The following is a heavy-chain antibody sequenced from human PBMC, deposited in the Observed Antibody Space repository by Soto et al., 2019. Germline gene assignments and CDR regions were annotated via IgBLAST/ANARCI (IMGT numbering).Heavy chain of an antibody. V-gene: IGHV4-30-2*05. J-gene: IGHJ4*02. CDR3: ARQPPHTVVDYFDY. Sequence: SETLSLTCAVSGGSISSGGYSWSWIRRPPGKGLEWIGYIYHSGSTYYNPSLKSRVTISVDTSKNQFSLKLSSVTAADTFVYYCARQPPHTVVDYFDYWGQGTLVTVSS. CDR1: GGSISSGGYS. CDR2: IYHSGST. D-gene: IGHD2-15*01.